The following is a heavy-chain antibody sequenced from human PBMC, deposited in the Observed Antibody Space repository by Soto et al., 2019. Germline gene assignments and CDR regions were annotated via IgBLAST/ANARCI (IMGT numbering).Heavy chain of an antibody. V-gene: IGHV1-69*13. D-gene: IGHD6-19*01. CDR2: IIPIFGTA. CDR1: GGTFSSYA. CDR3: ANSGWYWDRHYYGMDV. J-gene: IGHJ6*02. Sequence: GASVKVSCKASGGTFSSYAISWVRQAPGQGLEWMGGIIPIFGTANYAQKFQGRVTITADESTSTAYMELSSLRSEDTAVYYCANSGWYWDRHYYGMDVWGQGTTVTVSS.